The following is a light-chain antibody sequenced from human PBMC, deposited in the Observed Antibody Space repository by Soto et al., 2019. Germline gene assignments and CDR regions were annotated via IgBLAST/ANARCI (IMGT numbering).Light chain of an antibody. CDR1: AGAVTSGSY. CDR3: LLYSGDGQV. CDR2: STN. Sequence: QAVVTKEPSLTVSPGGTVTLTCASSAGAVTSGSYANWFQQKPGQAPRALIYSTNNRHSWTPARFSGSLLGGKAVLTLSAVQPEDEAEYYCLLYSGDGQVFGGGTKLTVL. V-gene: IGLV7-43*01. J-gene: IGLJ2*01.